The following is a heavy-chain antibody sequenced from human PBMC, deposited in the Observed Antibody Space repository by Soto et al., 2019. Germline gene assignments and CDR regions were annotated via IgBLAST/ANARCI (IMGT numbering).Heavy chain of an antibody. CDR3: ARDSLGTIWGPYYHYYMDV. CDR2: IKQDGSEK. CDR1: GFTFSSYW. J-gene: IGHJ6*03. Sequence: PGGSLRLSCAASGFTFSSYWMSWVRQAPGKGLEWVANIKQDGSEKYYVDSVKGRFTISRDNAKNSLYLQMNSLRAEDTAVYYCARDSLGTIWGPYYHYYMDVWGKGTTVTVSS. V-gene: IGHV3-7*01. D-gene: IGHD3-3*01.